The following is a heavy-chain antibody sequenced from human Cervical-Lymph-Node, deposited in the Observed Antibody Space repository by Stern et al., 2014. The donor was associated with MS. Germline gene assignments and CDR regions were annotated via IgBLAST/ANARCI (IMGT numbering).Heavy chain of an antibody. J-gene: IGHJ4*02. CDR3: ARQRYFDY. CDR2: IFPGGSDI. CDR1: GYTFTSYW. V-gene: IGHV5-51*01. Sequence: EVQLEESGPEVKRPWESLKISCQASGYTFTSYWIGWVRQMPGKGLEWIAIIFPGGSDIRYSPSFQGQVTISADKSSSTAYLKWNNLKASDTAIYYCARQRYFDYWGQGTLVTVSS.